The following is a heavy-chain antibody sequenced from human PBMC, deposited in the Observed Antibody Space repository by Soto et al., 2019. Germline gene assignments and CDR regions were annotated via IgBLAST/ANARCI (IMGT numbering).Heavy chain of an antibody. CDR2: ISWNSGNV. CDR3: AKCVFGVNYFYGMDV. Sequence: EVQLVESGGGLVQPGGSLRLSCAASGFTFDDYAMLWVRQAPGKGLEWVSGISWNSGNVGYADSVKGRFTISRDNAKNSLYLQMNSLRAEDTALYYCAKCVFGVNYFYGMDVWGQGTTVTVSS. D-gene: IGHD3-3*01. V-gene: IGHV3-9*01. J-gene: IGHJ6*02. CDR1: GFTFDDYA.